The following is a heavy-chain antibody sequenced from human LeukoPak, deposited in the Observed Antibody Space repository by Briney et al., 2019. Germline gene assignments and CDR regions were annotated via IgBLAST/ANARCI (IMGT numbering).Heavy chain of an antibody. V-gene: IGHV3-7*01. Sequence: GGSLRLSCAASGLTFSTYWMSWVRQAPGKGLEWVANIKQDGSEKDYVDSVKGRFTISRDNAKNSLYLQMNSLRAEDTAVYKCARVYSSSSGRALDYGGQGTLVTVSS. J-gene: IGHJ4*02. CDR3: ARVYSSSSGRALDY. D-gene: IGHD6-6*01. CDR2: IKQDGSEK. CDR1: GLTFSTYW.